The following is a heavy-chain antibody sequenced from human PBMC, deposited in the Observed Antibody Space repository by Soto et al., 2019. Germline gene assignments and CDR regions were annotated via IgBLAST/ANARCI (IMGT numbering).Heavy chain of an antibody. Sequence: AASVNVSCKVSGYTLTELSMHWVRQAPGKGLEWMGGFDHADGETIYAQKFQGRVTTTADTSTDTAYMELSSLKSEDTAVYSCATGFQGHIGTNYCYDGMDFWGQGTTVTVSS. D-gene: IGHD2-21*01. CDR1: GYTLTELS. CDR3: ATGFQGHIGTNYCYDGMDF. J-gene: IGHJ6*02. V-gene: IGHV1-24*01. CDR2: FDHADGET.